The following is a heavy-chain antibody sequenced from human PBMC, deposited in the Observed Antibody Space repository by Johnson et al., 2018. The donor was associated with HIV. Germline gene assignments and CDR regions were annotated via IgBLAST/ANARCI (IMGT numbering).Heavy chain of an antibody. V-gene: IGHV3-11*01. Sequence: QVQLVEYGGGLIQPGGSLRLSCAASGFTVSSNYMSWIRQAPGKGLEWVSYISSSGSTIYYADSVKGRFTISRDNAKNSLYLQMNSLRAEDTALYYCARALSPYYYGSGKGDAFDIWGQGTMVTVSS. CDR3: ARALSPYYYGSGKGDAFDI. CDR2: ISSSGSTI. CDR1: GFTVSSNY. D-gene: IGHD3-10*01. J-gene: IGHJ3*02.